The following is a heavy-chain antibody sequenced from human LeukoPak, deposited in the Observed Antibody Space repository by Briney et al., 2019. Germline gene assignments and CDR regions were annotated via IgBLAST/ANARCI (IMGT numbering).Heavy chain of an antibody. V-gene: IGHV4-39*07. CDR1: GGSISSSSYY. CDR2: IYYSGST. Sequence: PSETLSLTCTVSGGSISSSSYYWGWIRQPPGKGLEWIGSIYYSGSTYYNPSLKSRVTISVDTSKNQFSLKLSSVTAADTAVYYCAREMATIEDYWGQGTLVTVSS. J-gene: IGHJ4*02. CDR3: AREMATIEDY. D-gene: IGHD5-24*01.